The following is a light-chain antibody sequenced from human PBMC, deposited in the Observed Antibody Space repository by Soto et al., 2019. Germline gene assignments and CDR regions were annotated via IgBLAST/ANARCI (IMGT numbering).Light chain of an antibody. CDR1: QSVSSD. CDR3: QQYNNWPRT. CDR2: GAS. J-gene: IGKJ1*01. V-gene: IGKV3-15*01. Sequence: EIVMTQSPATLSVSPGERATLSCRASQSVSSDLAWYHQKPGQAPRLLIYGASTRATGIPARFSGSGSGTEFNLTINSLQSEDFAVYYCQQYNNWPRTFGQGTK.